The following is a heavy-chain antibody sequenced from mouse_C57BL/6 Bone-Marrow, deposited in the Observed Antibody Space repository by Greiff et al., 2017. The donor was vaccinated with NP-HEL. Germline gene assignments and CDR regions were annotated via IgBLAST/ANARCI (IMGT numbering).Heavy chain of an antibody. Sequence: EVNLVESGGDLVKPGGSLKLSCAASGFTFSSYGMSWVRQTPDKRLEWVATISRGGSYTYYPDSVKGRFTFSRDNAKNTLYLQMSSLKSDDTAMYYCARRGGGNYFDDWGQGTTLTVSS. J-gene: IGHJ2*01. CDR1: GFTFSSYG. D-gene: IGHD1-1*02. CDR3: ARRGGGNYFDD. CDR2: ISRGGSYT. V-gene: IGHV5-6*02.